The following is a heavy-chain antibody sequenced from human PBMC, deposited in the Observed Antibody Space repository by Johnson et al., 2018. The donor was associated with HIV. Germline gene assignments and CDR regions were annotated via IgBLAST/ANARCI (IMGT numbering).Heavy chain of an antibody. D-gene: IGHD1-26*01. Sequence: VQLVESGGGVVQPGRSLRLSCAASGFTFSSYAMSWVRQAPGKGLEWVSAISGSGGSTYYADSVKGRFTISRDNSKNTLYLQMNSLRAEDTAVYYCAKAEQDSGSYEADAFHPWGQGTVVTVSP. V-gene: IGHV3-23*04. CDR3: AKAEQDSGSYEADAFHP. CDR2: ISGSGGST. J-gene: IGHJ3*01. CDR1: GFTFSSYA.